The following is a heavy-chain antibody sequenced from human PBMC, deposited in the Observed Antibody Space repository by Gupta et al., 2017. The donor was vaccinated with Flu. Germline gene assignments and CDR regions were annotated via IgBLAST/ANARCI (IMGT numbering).Heavy chain of an antibody. V-gene: IGHV2-5*01. D-gene: IGHD7-27*01. CDR1: GFSLTTSRVG. CDR3: AYRPGPLGWFDS. CDR2: IYGHDDK. J-gene: IGHJ5*01. Sequence: QITLKESGPTVLTPTKTLPLTCAFPGFSLTTSRVGVRWIRQPPGKALDWLAIIYGHDDKRYSPSLNNRLTITKDTSKNQVVLTMTNVDPVDTGTYYCAYRPGPLGWFDSWGQGTLVTVSS.